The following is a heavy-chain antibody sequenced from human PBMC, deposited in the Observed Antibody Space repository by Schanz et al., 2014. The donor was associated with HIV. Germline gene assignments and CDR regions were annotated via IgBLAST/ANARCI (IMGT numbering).Heavy chain of an antibody. Sequence: QVQLVESGGGVVQPGTSLRLSCAASGFSFSIFGMHWVRQAPGKGLEWVAIIGYDGNNKYYADSVKGRFTVSRDNSKNTNTLYLQMNSLRAEDTAVYYCARDQGPTWTSGGNWFDPWGQGTLVTVSS. D-gene: IGHD1-1*01. CDR3: ARDQGPTWTSGGNWFDP. V-gene: IGHV3-33*01. J-gene: IGHJ5*02. CDR1: GFSFSIFG. CDR2: IGYDGNNK.